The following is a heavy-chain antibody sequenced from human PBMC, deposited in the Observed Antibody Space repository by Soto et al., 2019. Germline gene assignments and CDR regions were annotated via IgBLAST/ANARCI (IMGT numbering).Heavy chain of an antibody. J-gene: IGHJ3*01. CDR3: ATWHEREHAFDV. CDR1: GLTISGKKY. D-gene: IGHD1-1*01. V-gene: IGHV3-53*01. Sequence: DVQLVESGGGLIQPGESLRLSCAAFGLTISGKKYVAWLRQAPGKGLEWVSALYDVDGSFYADSVTGRFTTSSDSSKTTVYLQMNDLRPDDTAVYYCATWHEREHAFDVWGHGTTVTISS. CDR2: LYDVDGS.